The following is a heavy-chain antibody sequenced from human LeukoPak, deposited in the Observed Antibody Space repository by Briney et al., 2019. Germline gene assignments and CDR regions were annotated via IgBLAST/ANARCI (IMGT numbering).Heavy chain of an antibody. CDR1: GYTFTSYG. V-gene: IGHV1-18*01. Sequence: ASVKLSCKASGYTFTSYGISWVRQAPGQGLEWMGWISAYNGNTNYAQKLQGRVTMTTDTSTSTAYMELRSLRSDDTAVYYCARDRVRYCSSTSCYTGAYWGQGTLVTVSS. D-gene: IGHD2-2*02. J-gene: IGHJ4*02. CDR3: ARDRVRYCSSTSCYTGAY. CDR2: ISAYNGNT.